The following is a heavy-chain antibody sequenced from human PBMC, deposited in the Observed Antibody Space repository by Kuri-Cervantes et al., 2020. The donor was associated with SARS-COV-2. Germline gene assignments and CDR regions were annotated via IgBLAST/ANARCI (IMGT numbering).Heavy chain of an antibody. D-gene: IGHD2-2*01. CDR3: ARDHSPISDPIVVVPAASWFDP. J-gene: IGHJ5*02. CDR2: IYTSGST. Sequence: GSLRLSCTVSGGSISSYYWSWIRQPPGKGLEWIGRIYTSGSTNYNPSLKSRVTMSVDTSKNQFSLKLSSVTAADTAVYYCARDHSPISDPIVVVPAASWFDPWGQGTLVTVSS. V-gene: IGHV4-4*07. CDR1: GGSISSYY.